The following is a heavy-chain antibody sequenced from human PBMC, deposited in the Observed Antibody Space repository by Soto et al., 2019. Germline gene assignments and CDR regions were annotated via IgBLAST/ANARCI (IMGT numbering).Heavy chain of an antibody. CDR1: GFTFSSYV. V-gene: IGHV3-30-3*01. D-gene: IGHD1-1*01. CDR3: ARDRLRYNWNDFPYYYYGMDV. CDR2: ISYDGSNK. J-gene: IGHJ6*02. Sequence: QVQLVESGGGVVQPGRSLRLSCAASGFTFSSYVMHWVRQAPGKGLEWVAVISYDGSNKYYADSVKGRFTISRDNSKNTLYLQMNSLRDEDTAVYYCARDRLRYNWNDFPYYYYGMDVWGQGTTVTVSS.